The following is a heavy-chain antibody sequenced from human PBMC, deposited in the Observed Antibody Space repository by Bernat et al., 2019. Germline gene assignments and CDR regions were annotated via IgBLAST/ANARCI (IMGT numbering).Heavy chain of an antibody. CDR2: ISYDESNK. J-gene: IGHJ4*02. Sequence: QVQLVESGGGVVQPGRSLRLSCAASGFTFSSHAMHWVRQAPGKGLEWVAVISYDESNKFYADSVKGRFTISRDNSKNTLYLQMNSLRAEDTAVYYCAKDPASVWYSGSGDFDYWGQGTLVTVSS. CDR1: GFTFSSHA. CDR3: AKDPASVWYSGSGDFDY. V-gene: IGHV3-30-3*01. D-gene: IGHD1-26*01.